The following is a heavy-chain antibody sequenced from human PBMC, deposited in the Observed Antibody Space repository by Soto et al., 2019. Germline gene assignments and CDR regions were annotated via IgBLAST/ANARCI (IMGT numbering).Heavy chain of an antibody. D-gene: IGHD5-18*01. CDR3: VHGTLGSYGHVYFDY. CDR1: GFSVSSNGAR. CDR2: IYWDDDK. J-gene: IGHJ4*02. Sequence: SGPTLVNPTQTLTLTCSLSGFSVSSNGARVGWIRQPPGKALEWLALIYWDDDKKYNPSLKSRLTITKDTSENQVVLTLTDVDPADTATYYCVHGTLGSYGHVYFDYWGQGTLVTVSS. V-gene: IGHV2-5*02.